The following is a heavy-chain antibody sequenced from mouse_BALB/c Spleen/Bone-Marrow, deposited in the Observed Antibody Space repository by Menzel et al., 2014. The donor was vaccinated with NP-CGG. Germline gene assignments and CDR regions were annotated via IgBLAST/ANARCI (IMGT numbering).Heavy chain of an antibody. J-gene: IGHJ4*01. CDR2: IWAGGST. CDR1: GFSLTSYG. V-gene: IGHV2-9*02. CDR3: ARDYYGSLYAMDY. Sequence: VKLVESGPGLVAPSQSPSITCTVSGFSLTSYGVHWVRQPPGKGLEWLGVIWAGGSTNYNSALMSRLSISKDNSKSQVFLKMNSLQTDDTAMYYCARDYYGSLYAMDYWGQGTSVTVSS. D-gene: IGHD1-1*01.